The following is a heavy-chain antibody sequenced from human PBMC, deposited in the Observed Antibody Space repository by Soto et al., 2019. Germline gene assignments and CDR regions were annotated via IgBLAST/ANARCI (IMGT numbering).Heavy chain of an antibody. J-gene: IGHJ6*02. D-gene: IGHD3-10*01. CDR1: GYTFTGYY. CDR2: INPNSGGT. CDR3: ARGEMVRGVMGDYYGMGV. V-gene: IGHV1-2*02. Sequence: ASVKVSCKASGYTFTGYYMHWVRQAPGQGLEWMGWINPNSGGTNYAQKFQGRVTMTRDTSISTAYMELSRLRSDDTAVYYCARGEMVRGVMGDYYGMGVWGQGTTVTVSS.